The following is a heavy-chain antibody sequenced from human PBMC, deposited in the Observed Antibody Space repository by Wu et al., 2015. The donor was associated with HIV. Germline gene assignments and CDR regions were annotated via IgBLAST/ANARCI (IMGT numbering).Heavy chain of an antibody. Sequence: QVQLVQSGAEVKKPGASVKVSCEASGYTFTNYDINWVRQATGQGLEWLGWISPKSGSTAYAQKFQGRVTVTWDTSTRTAYMELSGLRSDDTAVYYCARGSDNSVWYDHYYGMDVWGQGTTVTVSS. CDR2: ISPKSGST. CDR3: ARGSDNSVWYDHYYGMDV. J-gene: IGHJ6*02. V-gene: IGHV1-8*01. D-gene: IGHD6-19*01. CDR1: GYTFTNYD.